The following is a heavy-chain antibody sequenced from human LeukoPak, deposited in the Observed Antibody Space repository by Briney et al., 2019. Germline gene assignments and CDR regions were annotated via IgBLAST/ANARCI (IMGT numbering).Heavy chain of an antibody. CDR1: GGSISSYY. Sequence: SETLSLTCTVSGGSISSYYWSWIRQPPGKGLEWIGYIYYSGSTNYNPSLKSRVTISVDTSKNQFSLKLSSVTAADTAVYYCARAPRRVRGVIITDPYDAFDIWGQGTMVTVSS. J-gene: IGHJ3*02. V-gene: IGHV4-59*01. D-gene: IGHD3-10*02. CDR3: ARAPRRVRGVIITDPYDAFDI. CDR2: IYYSGST.